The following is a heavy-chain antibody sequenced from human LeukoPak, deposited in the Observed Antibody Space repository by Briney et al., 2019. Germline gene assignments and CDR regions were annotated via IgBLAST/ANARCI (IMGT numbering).Heavy chain of an antibody. D-gene: IGHD2-2*02. Sequence: GASLRLSCAASGFTFSTYWMSWVRQAPGKGLEWVANIKQDGSEKYYVDSVKGRFTISRDNAKNSLYLQMNSLRAEDTAVYYCAIIPRSLRDYWGQGTLVTVSS. CDR3: AIIPRSLRDY. CDR2: IKQDGSEK. V-gene: IGHV3-7*01. J-gene: IGHJ4*02. CDR1: GFTFSTYW.